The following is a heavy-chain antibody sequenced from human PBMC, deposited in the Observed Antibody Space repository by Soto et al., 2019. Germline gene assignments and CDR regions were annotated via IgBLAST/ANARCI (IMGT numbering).Heavy chain of an antibody. V-gene: IGHV4-34*02. Sequence: QVQLQQWGAGLLKPSETLSLTCAVYDGSLSDDYYTWTRQSPGKGLEWIGEIHPSGSTYYNPSLKTRFTLSPDTSKKQSSLTWLSVTAADTGEYYCSRGNDAYKGGRTWGQGTLVTVSS. CDR1: DGSLSDDY. D-gene: IGHD1-1*01. CDR2: IHPSGST. CDR3: SRGNDAYKGGRT. J-gene: IGHJ5*02.